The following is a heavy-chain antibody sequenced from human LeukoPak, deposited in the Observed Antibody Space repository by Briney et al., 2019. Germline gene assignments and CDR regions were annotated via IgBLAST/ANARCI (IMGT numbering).Heavy chain of an antibody. V-gene: IGHV3-21*01. J-gene: IGHJ4*02. CDR1: AFTFSSYS. CDR3: ARDLKYYDSSGFDY. CDR2: ISSTSFYI. D-gene: IGHD3-22*01. Sequence: GGSLRLSCAASAFTFSSYSMNWVRQAPGKGLEWVSSISSTSFYIYYADSVKGRFTISRDNAKNSLYLQMNSLRAEDTAVYYCARDLKYYDSSGFDYWGQGTLVTVSS.